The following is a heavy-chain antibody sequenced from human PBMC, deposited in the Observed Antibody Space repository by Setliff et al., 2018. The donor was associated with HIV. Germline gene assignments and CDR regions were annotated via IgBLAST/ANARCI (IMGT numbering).Heavy chain of an antibody. CDR1: GFTFSSYW. Sequence: GGSLRLSCAASGFTFSSYWMSWVRQAPGKGLEWVANIKQDGSQKYYVDSVKGRFTISRDNGKNAIYLQMNSLRVDDTAIYYCASTFFGGPTATPGGKIDFDYWGQGTLVTVSS. V-gene: IGHV3-7*05. CDR3: ASTFFGGPTATPGGKIDFDY. J-gene: IGHJ4*02. D-gene: IGHD3-16*01. CDR2: IKQDGSQK.